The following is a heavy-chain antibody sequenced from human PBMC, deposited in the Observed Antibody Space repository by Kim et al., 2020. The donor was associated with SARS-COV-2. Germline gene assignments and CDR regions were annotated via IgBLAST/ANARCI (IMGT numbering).Heavy chain of an antibody. Sequence: GGSLRLSCAASGFTFSSYWMHWVRQAPGKGLVWVSRINSDGSRTSYADSVKGRFTISRDNAKNTLYLQMNSLRAEDTAQYYCARSSTVGAASRFDPWGQGTLVTVSS. D-gene: IGHD1-26*01. J-gene: IGHJ5*02. CDR1: GFTFSSYW. CDR2: INSDGSRT. CDR3: ARSSTVGAASRFDP. V-gene: IGHV3-74*01.